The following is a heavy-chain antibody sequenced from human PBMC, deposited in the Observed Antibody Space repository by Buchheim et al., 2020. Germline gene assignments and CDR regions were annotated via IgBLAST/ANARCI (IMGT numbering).Heavy chain of an antibody. V-gene: IGHV1-18*01. Sequence: QVQLVQSGAEVKKPGASVKVSCKASGYTFDRFGISWVRQAPGQGLEWMGWISPYNGNTYYAHNLQGRVTMTADTSTSTAYMELRSLRSGDTAVYYCAREKRDWGKWYTHAYWGQGTL. D-gene: IGHD1-1*01. CDR1: GYTFDRFG. CDR3: AREKRDWGKWYTHAY. CDR2: ISPYNGNT. J-gene: IGHJ4*02.